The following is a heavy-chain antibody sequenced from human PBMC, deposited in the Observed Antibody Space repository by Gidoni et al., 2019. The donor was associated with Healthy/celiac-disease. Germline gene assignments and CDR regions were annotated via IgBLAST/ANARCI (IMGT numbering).Heavy chain of an antibody. Sequence: EVQQVESGGGLVQHGGAVRLSGAAAGCTVSSYGRSWVGQAPGKGLAWVANIKQVGSETSYVASVKGRFTISRDNATISLYLQMNSLRAEDTAVYYCARDRAPRDYYASSGYSGVGGYFDYWGQVTLVTVSS. CDR1: GCTVSSYG. CDR2: IKQVGSET. CDR3: ARDRAPRDYYASSGYSGVGGYFDY. D-gene: IGHD3-22*01. J-gene: IGHJ4*02. V-gene: IGHV3-7*04.